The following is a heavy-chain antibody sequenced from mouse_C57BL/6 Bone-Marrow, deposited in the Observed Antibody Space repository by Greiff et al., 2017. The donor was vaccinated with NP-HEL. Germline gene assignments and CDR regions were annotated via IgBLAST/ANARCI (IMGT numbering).Heavy chain of an antibody. CDR3: AVWLRRGYYFDY. Sequence: VQLQQPGAELVMPGASVKLSCKASGYTFTSYWMHWVKQRPGQGLEWIGEIDPSDSYTNYNQKFKGKSTLTVDKSSSTAYMQLSSLTSEDSAVYYCAVWLRRGYYFDYWGQGTTLTVSS. CDR2: IDPSDSYT. V-gene: IGHV1-69*01. J-gene: IGHJ2*01. CDR1: GYTFTSYW. D-gene: IGHD2-2*01.